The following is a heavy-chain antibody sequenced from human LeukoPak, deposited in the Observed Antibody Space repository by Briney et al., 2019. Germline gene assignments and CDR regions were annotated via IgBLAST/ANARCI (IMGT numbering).Heavy chain of an antibody. J-gene: IGHJ4*02. CDR3: ARQQFGGWNYGFVDY. CDR1: GDSISSYY. CDR2: IYYSGST. V-gene: IGHV4-59*08. D-gene: IGHD1-7*01. Sequence: SETLSLTCTVSGDSISSYYWSWIRQPPGKGLEWIGYIYYSGSTNYNPSLKSRVTISVDTSKNQFSLKLSSVTAADTAVYYCARQQFGGWNYGFVDYWGQGTLVTVSS.